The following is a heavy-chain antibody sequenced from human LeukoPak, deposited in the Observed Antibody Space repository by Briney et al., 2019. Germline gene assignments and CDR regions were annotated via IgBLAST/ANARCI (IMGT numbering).Heavy chain of an antibody. D-gene: IGHD3-22*01. CDR2: IASSGSTI. CDR3: ARANYYDISGYDY. V-gene: IGHV3-48*03. Sequence: PGGSLRLSCAASGFTFRRYEMNWVRQAPGKGPEWVSYIASSGSTIYYADSVKGRFTISRDNAKNSLYLQMNSLRAEDTAVYYCARANYYDISGYDYWGQGTLVTVSS. J-gene: IGHJ4*02. CDR1: GFTFRRYE.